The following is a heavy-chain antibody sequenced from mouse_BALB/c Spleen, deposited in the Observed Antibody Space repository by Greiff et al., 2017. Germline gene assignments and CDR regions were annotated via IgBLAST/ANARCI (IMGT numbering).Heavy chain of an antibody. CDR2: ISSGSSTI. CDR3: ARSMVRLSWFAY. V-gene: IGHV5-17*02. Sequence: EVMLVESGGGLVQPGGSRKLSCAASGFTFSSFGMHWVRQAPEKGLEWVAYISSGSSTIYYADTVKGRFTISRDNPKNTLFLQMTSLRSEDTAMYYCARSMVRLSWFAYWGQGTLVTVSA. CDR1: GFTFSSFG. D-gene: IGHD1-2*01. J-gene: IGHJ3*01.